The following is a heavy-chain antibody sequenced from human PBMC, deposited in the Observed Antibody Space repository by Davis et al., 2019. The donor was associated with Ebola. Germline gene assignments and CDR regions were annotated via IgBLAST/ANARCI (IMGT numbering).Heavy chain of an antibody. CDR1: GGSISSGGYY. J-gene: IGHJ3*02. V-gene: IGHV4-39*01. Sequence: MPSETLSLTCTVSGGSISSGGYYWSWIRQHPGKGLEWIGEINHSGSTYYNPSLKSRVTISVDTSKNQFSLKLSSVTAADTAVYYCARLFSSGWYSSSAFDIWGQGTMVTVSS. CDR2: INHSGST. CDR3: ARLFSSGWYSSSAFDI. D-gene: IGHD6-19*01.